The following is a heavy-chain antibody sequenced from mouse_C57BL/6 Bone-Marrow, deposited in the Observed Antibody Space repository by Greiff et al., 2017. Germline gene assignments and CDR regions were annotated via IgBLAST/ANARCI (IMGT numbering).Heavy chain of an antibody. V-gene: IGHV5-16*01. D-gene: IGHD3-1*01. Sequence: EVKVEESEGGLVQPGSSMKLSCTASGFTFSDYYMAWVRQVPEKGLEWVANINYDGSSTYYLDSLKSRFIISRDNAKNILYLQMSSLKSEDTATYYCARNLDGPYYYAMDYWGQGTSVTVSS. J-gene: IGHJ4*01. CDR1: GFTFSDYY. CDR3: ARNLDGPYYYAMDY. CDR2: INYDGSST.